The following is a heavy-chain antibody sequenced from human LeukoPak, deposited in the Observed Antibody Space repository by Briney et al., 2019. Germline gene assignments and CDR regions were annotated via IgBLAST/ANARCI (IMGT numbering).Heavy chain of an antibody. D-gene: IGHD6-19*01. V-gene: IGHV3-30*02. CDR3: ARTREQWQVLDY. CDR1: GFTFSCFG. CDR2: IRRDGDVI. Sequence: PGGSLRLSCEASGFTFSCFGVHWVRQAPGKGLEWVTFIRRDGDVIYYADSVKGRFTISRDNSKNMVFLQMNSLRAEDTAVYYCARTREQWQVLDYWGQGTLVTASS. J-gene: IGHJ4*02.